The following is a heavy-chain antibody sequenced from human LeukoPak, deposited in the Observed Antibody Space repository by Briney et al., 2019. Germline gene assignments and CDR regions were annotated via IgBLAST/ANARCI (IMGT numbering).Heavy chain of an antibody. J-gene: IGHJ5*02. CDR2: INHSGST. V-gene: IGHV4-34*01. D-gene: IGHD6-13*01. Sequence: SETLSLTCAVYGGSFSGYYWSWIRQPPGKGLEWIGEINHSGSTNYNPSLKSRVTISVDTSENQFSLKLSSVTAADTAVYYCAGVAAAGTWGQGTLVTVSS. CDR3: AGVAAAGT. CDR1: GGSFSGYY.